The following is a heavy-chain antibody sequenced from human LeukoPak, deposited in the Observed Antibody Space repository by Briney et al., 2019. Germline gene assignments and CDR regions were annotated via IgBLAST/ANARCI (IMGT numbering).Heavy chain of an antibody. CDR1: GFTFSSYW. J-gene: IGHJ6*02. CDR2: IKQDGSEK. CDR3: AKDIVVVVAATPPIYYYYGMDV. Sequence: GGSLRLSCAASGFTFSSYWMSWVRQAPGKGLEWVANIKQDGSEKYYADSVKGRFTISRDNSKNTLYLQMNSLRAEDTAVYYCAKDIVVVVAATPPIYYYYGMDVWGQGTTVTVSS. V-gene: IGHV3-7*01. D-gene: IGHD2-15*01.